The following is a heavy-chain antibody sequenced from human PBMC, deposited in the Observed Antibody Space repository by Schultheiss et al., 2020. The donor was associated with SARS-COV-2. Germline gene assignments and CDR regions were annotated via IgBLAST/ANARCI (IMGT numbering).Heavy chain of an antibody. V-gene: IGHV4-34*01. D-gene: IGHD5-24*01. CDR1: GGSFSGYY. Sequence: SETLSLTCAVYGGSFSGYYWSWIRQPPGKGLEWIGEINHSGSTNYNPSPKSRVTIPVDTSKNQFSLKLSSVTAADTAVYYCARGARMGGYNLNWVQGTLVTVSS. CDR3: ARGARMGGYNLN. J-gene: IGHJ4*02. CDR2: INHSGST.